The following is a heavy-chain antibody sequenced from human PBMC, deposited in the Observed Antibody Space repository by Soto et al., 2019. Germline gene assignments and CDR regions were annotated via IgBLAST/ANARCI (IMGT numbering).Heavy chain of an antibody. CDR2: IYPGDSDT. V-gene: IGHV5-51*01. Sequence: GESLKISCNGSGYSFTSYWIGWVRQMPGKGLEWMGMIYPGDSDTRYSPSFQGQVTISADKSVSTAYLQWSSLKASDTAMYYCARHYYYDSSGYYLHYYYGMDVWGQGTTVTVS. CDR3: ARHYYYDSSGYYLHYYYGMDV. D-gene: IGHD3-22*01. J-gene: IGHJ6*02. CDR1: GYSFTSYW.